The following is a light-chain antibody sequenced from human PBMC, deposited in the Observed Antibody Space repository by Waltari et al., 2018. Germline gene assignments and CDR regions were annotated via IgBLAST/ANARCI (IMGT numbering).Light chain of an antibody. CDR3: CSYAGRNIWV. V-gene: IGLV2-23*02. CDR1: SSDVGFYNL. CDR2: EVI. J-gene: IGLJ3*02. Sequence: QSALTQPASVSGSPGQSITISCTGTSSDVGFYNLVSYQQHPDEAPKLMVYEVIERPSGVSNRFSGSKSRNTASLTFSGLQAEDEADYYCCSYAGRNIWVFGGGTKLTVV.